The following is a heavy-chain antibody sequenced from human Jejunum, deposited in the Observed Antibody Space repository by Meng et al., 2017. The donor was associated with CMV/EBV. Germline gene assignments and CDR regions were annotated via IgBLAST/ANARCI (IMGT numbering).Heavy chain of an antibody. CDR3: ARGRDCSSANCYLPYYFDN. Sequence: SYGINWVRQAPGKGLEWVSYINSTGTSIFYAGSVKSRFTISRDNAKNSLYLQMNSLRAEDTAIYFCARGRDCSSANCYLPYYFDNWGQGTRVTVSS. CDR2: INSTGTSI. D-gene: IGHD2-2*01. CDR1: SYG. V-gene: IGHV3-48*03. J-gene: IGHJ4*02.